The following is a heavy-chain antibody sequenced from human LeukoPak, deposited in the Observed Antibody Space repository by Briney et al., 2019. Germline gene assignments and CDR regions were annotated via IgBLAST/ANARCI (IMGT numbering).Heavy chain of an antibody. CDR3: ARGQRNIVVLPVWYYFDD. J-gene: IGHJ4*02. CDR1: GGSISSYY. CDR2: IYYSGST. Sequence: SETLSLTCTVSGGSISSYYWSWIRQPPGKGLEWIGYIYYSGSTNYNPSLKSRVTISVDTSKNQFSLKLSSVTAADTAVYFCARGQRNIVVLPVWYYFDDWGQGTLVTVSS. D-gene: IGHD2-15*01. V-gene: IGHV4-59*08.